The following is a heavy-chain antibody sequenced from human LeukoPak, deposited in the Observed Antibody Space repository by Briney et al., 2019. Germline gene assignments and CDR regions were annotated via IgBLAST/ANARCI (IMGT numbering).Heavy chain of an antibody. CDR1: GGTFSSYA. CDR3: ARDDGRAYYDFWSGYSPFDY. V-gene: IGHV1-69*13. CDR2: IIPIFGTA. D-gene: IGHD3-3*01. J-gene: IGHJ4*02. Sequence: GASVKVSCKASGGTFSSYAISWVRQAPGQGLEWMGGIIPIFGTANYAQKFQGGVTITADESTSTAYMELSSLRSEDTAVYYCARDDGRAYYDFWSGYSPFDYWGQGTLVTVSS.